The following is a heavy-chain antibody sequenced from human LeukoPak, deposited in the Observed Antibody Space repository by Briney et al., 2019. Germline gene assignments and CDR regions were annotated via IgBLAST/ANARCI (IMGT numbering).Heavy chain of an antibody. CDR2: ISYDGSNK. CDR3: ARARDSSSSYDAFDI. J-gene: IGHJ3*02. D-gene: IGHD3-22*01. V-gene: IGHV3-30*03. CDR1: GFTFSSYG. Sequence: GGSLRLSCAASGFTFSSYGMHWVRQAPGKGLEWVAVISYDGSNKYYADSVKGRFTISRDNSKNTLYLQMNSLRAEDTAVYYCARARDSSSSYDAFDIWGQGTMVTVSS.